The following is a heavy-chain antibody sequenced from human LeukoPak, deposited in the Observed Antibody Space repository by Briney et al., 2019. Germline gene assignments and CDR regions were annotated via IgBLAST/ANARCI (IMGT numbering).Heavy chain of an antibody. J-gene: IGHJ4*02. D-gene: IGHD3-10*01. Sequence: PGGSLRLSCGASGFTFSSYWMHWVRHAPGKGLVWVSRINNDGSSKIYADSVRGRFTISRDNAKNTLYLQMNGLRAEDTSVYFCARGSYPYYFDYWGQGTLVTVSS. V-gene: IGHV3-74*01. CDR1: GFTFSSYW. CDR3: ARGSYPYYFDY. CDR2: INNDGSSK.